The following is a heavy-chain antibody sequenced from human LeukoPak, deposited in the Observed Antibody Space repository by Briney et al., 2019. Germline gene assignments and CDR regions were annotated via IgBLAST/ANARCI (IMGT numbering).Heavy chain of an antibody. J-gene: IGHJ4*02. CDR3: TTGPIVGEGDDY. CDR1: GITFSNSW. Sequence: NPGGSLRLSCAASGITFSNSWMSWVRQAPGKGLEWVGRIKSKTDGGTTDYAAPVKGRFTISRDDSKNTLYLQMNSLKTEDTAVYYCTTGPIVGEGDDYWGQGTLVTVSS. D-gene: IGHD1-26*01. CDR2: IKSKTDGGTT. V-gene: IGHV3-15*01.